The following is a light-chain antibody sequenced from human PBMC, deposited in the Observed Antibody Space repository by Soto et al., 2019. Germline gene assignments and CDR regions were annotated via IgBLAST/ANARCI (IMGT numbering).Light chain of an antibody. CDR1: QDIYNY. J-gene: IGKJ3*01. Sequence: DIQMTQSPSSLSASVGDRVTITCQASQDIYNYLNWFRQKPGKAPKLLIYDASNLETGVPRRFSGSGSGTDFTFTISSLQPEDIATYYCHQYGNLPFTFGPGTKVDIK. CDR3: HQYGNLPFT. CDR2: DAS. V-gene: IGKV1-33*01.